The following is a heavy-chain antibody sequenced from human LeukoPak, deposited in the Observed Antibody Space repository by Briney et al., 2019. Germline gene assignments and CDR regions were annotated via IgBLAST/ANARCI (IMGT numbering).Heavy chain of an antibody. V-gene: IGHV1-69*13. CDR3: ARDLGFAGYHGYYYYYMDV. CDR2: IIPIFGTA. D-gene: IGHD3-10*01. J-gene: IGHJ6*03. CDR1: GGTFSSYA. Sequence: GASVKVSCKASGGTFSSYAISWVRQAPGQGLEWMGGIIPIFGTANYAQKFQGRVTITADESTSTAYMELSSLRAEDTAVYYCARDLGFAGYHGYYYYYMDVWGKGTTVTISS.